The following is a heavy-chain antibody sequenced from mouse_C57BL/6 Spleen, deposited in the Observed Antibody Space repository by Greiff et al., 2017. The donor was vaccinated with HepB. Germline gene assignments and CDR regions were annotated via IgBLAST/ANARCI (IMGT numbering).Heavy chain of an antibody. CDR3: AREGTNWDYFDY. Sequence: QVQLQQPGAELVKPGASVKMSCKASGYTFTSYWITWVKQRPGQGLEWIGDIYPGSGSTNYNEKFKSKATLTVDTSSSTAYMQLSSLTSEDSAVYYCAREGTNWDYFDYWGQGTTRTVSS. CDR2: IYPGSGST. V-gene: IGHV1-55*01. D-gene: IGHD4-1*01. J-gene: IGHJ2*01. CDR1: GYTFTSYW.